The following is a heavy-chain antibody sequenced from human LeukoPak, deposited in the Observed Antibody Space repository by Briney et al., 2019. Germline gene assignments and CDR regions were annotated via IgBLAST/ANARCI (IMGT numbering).Heavy chain of an antibody. CDR3: AKLPLRGSPSDY. CDR1: GFTFMSYW. V-gene: IGHV3-21*01. CDR2: ISSSSSYI. D-gene: IGHD1-26*01. Sequence: PGGSLRLSCAASGFTFMSYWMSWVRQAPGKGLEWVSSISSSSSYIYYADSVKGRFTVSRDNAKNSLYLQMNSLRAEDTAVYYCAKLPLRGSPSDYWGQGTLVTVSS. J-gene: IGHJ4*02.